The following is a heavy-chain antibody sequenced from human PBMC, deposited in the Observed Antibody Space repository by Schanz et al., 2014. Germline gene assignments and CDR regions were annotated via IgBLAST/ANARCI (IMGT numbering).Heavy chain of an antibody. CDR3: ARGVRIDY. J-gene: IGHJ4*02. V-gene: IGHV3-7*02. CDR2: IKQDGSEK. D-gene: IGHD3-3*01. CDR1: GFSFSNYW. Sequence: EVQLVESGGGLVQPGEPLRLSCAASGFSFSNYWMSWVRQAPGKGLEWVANIKQDGSEKYYVDSVKGRFTISRDNAKNSLYLQMNSLTAEDTAVYYCARGVRIDYWGQGTLVTVSS.